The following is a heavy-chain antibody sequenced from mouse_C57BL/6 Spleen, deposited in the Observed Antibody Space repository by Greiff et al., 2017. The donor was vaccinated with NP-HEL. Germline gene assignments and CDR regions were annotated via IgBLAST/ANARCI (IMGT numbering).Heavy chain of an antibody. D-gene: IGHD2-4*01. CDR1: GYTFTSYG. V-gene: IGHV1-81*01. J-gene: IGHJ2*01. CDR2: IYPRSGNT. Sequence: VQLQQSGAELARPGASVKLSCKASGYTFTSYGISWVKQRTGQGLEWIGEIYPRSGNTYYTEKFKGKATLTADKSSSTAYMELRSLTSEDSAVYFCARDDDRAYFDYWGQGTTLTVSS. CDR3: ARDDDRAYFDY.